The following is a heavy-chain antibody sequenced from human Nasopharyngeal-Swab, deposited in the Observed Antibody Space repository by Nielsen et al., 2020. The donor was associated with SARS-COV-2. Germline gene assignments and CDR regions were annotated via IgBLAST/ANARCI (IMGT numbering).Heavy chain of an antibody. D-gene: IGHD1-1*01. J-gene: IGHJ4*02. CDR2: ISGGNSDS. Sequence: GGSLRLSCVASGFAFSGSYMSWIRQAPEKGLEWLSYISGGNSDSNYADSVKGRFTISRDNTKNALYLQMNSLRAEDTAVYYCVKNSGRDGGYWGQGTLVTVSS. CDR3: VKNSGRDGGY. V-gene: IGHV3-11*03. CDR1: GFAFSGSY.